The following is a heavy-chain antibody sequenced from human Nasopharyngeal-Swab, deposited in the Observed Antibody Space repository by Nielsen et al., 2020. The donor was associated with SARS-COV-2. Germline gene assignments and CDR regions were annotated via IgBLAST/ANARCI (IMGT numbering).Heavy chain of an antibody. J-gene: IGHJ4*02. CDR1: GFTFSSYA. V-gene: IGHV3-30-3*01. Sequence: GESLKISCAASGFTFSSYAMHWVRQAPGKGLERVAVISYDGSNKYYADSVKGRFTISRDNSKNTLYLQMNSLRAEDTAVYYCARDSAVAGRGRVPGYWGQGTLVTVSS. D-gene: IGHD6-19*01. CDR2: ISYDGSNK. CDR3: ARDSAVAGRGRVPGY.